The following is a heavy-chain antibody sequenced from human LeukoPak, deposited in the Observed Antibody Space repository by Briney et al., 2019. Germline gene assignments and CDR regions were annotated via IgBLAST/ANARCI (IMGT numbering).Heavy chain of an antibody. Sequence: ATAKLSCKASGYTSTSYGISWVRQAPGQGLEWMGWISAYNGNTNYAQKLQGRVTMSTDTSTSTAYMELRSLRSDDTAVYYCARGHPVVVAAIDYWGQGTLVTVSS. CDR1: GYTSTSYG. J-gene: IGHJ4*02. CDR3: ARGHPVVVAAIDY. CDR2: ISAYNGNT. D-gene: IGHD2-15*01. V-gene: IGHV1-18*01.